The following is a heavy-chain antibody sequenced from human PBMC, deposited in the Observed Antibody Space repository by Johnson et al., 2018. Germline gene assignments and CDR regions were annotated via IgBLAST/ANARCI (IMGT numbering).Heavy chain of an antibody. Sequence: VQLVESGGGLVQPGGSLRLSCAASGFSFSTYWMSWVRQPQGKGLEGVANLQRQGSENYYLESVKGRFTISRENARNSLYLQMNRRRAEDTALYYCVKGDGWRMDFWGKGTTVTVSS. D-gene: IGHD5-24*01. CDR3: VKGDGWRMDF. J-gene: IGHJ6*04. CDR1: GFSFSTYW. CDR2: LQRQGSEN. V-gene: IGHV3-7*03.